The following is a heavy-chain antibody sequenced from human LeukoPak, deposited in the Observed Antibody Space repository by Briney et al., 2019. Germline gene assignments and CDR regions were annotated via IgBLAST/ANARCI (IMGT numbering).Heavy chain of an antibody. D-gene: IGHD4-23*01. CDR3: ARIYGGDSYYFDC. CDR1: GFTFRSYS. J-gene: IGHJ4*02. V-gene: IGHV3-21*01. CDR2: IDPSSTYI. Sequence: GGSLRLSCAASGFTFRSYSMNWVRQAPGKGLEWVSAIDPSSTYIYYADSVKGRFTISRDNAENSLYLQMNSLRAEDTAVYYCARIYGGDSYYFDCWGQGTLVTVSS.